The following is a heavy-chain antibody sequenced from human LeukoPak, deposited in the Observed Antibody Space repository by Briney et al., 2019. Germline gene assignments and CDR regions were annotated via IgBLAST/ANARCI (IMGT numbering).Heavy chain of an antibody. CDR1: GFTFSNYW. CDR3: VGTVATGYFYYGMDV. V-gene: IGHV3-7*01. J-gene: IGHJ6*02. D-gene: IGHD4-23*01. Sequence: GGSLRLSCAASGFTFSNYWMSWVRQAPGRGLEWVANIKQDGSENSYVDSVKGRFTISRDNAKNSLYLQMNSLRAEDTAVYYCVGTVATGYFYYGMDVWGQGSTVTVSS. CDR2: IKQDGSEN.